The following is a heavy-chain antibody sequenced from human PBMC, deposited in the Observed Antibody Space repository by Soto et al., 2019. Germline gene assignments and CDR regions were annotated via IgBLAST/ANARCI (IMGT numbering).Heavy chain of an antibody. CDR2: ISSSSSYI. CDR3: ARWFSSGYDSDRFDY. Sequence: EVQLVESGGGLVKPGGSLRLSCAASGFTFSSYSMNWVRQAPGKGLEWVSSISSSSSYIYYADSVKGRFTISRDNAKNSLYLQMKSLRAEDTAVYYCARWFSSGYDSDRFDYWGQGTLVTVSS. CDR1: GFTFSSYS. V-gene: IGHV3-21*01. J-gene: IGHJ4*02. D-gene: IGHD5-12*01.